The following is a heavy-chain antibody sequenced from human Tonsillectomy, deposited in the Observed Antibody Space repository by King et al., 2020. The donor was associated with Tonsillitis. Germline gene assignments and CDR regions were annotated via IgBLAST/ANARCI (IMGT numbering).Heavy chain of an antibody. J-gene: IGHJ6*02. CDR3: ARGYSGSDTDSYYFYAMDV. Sequence: VQLVESGGGLVQPGGSLRLSCAASGFTFSNFWMTWVRQAPGKGLEWVANIKQDGSEKHYVDSVEGRFTISRDNAKNSLYLQMNSLSSADTAVYFCARGYSGSDTDSYYFYAMDVWGQGAAVTVSS. CDR1: GFTFSNFW. CDR2: IKQDGSEK. D-gene: IGHD5-12*01. V-gene: IGHV3-7*03.